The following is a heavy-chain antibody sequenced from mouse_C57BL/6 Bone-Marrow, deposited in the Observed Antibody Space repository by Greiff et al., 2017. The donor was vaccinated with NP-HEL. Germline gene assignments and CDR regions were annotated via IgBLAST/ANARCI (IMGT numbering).Heavy chain of an antibody. D-gene: IGHD4-1*01. Sequence: DVKLVESGGGLVQSGRSLRLSCATSGFTFSDFYMEWVRQAPGKGLEWIAASRNKANDYTTEYSASVKGRFIVSRDTSQSILYLQMNALRAEDTAIYYCARDLTGDWYFDVWGTGTTVTVSS. V-gene: IGHV7-1*01. CDR2: SRNKANDYTT. CDR3: ARDLTGDWYFDV. J-gene: IGHJ1*03. CDR1: GFTFSDFY.